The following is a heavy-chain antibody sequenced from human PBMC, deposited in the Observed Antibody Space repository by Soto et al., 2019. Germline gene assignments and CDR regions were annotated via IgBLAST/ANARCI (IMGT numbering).Heavy chain of an antibody. D-gene: IGHD3-10*01. V-gene: IGHV3-33*01. CDR2: IWYDGSNK. Sequence: GGSLRLSCAASGFTFSSYGMHWVRQAPGKGLEWVAVIWYDGSNKYYADSVKGRFTISRDNSKNTLYLQMNSLRAEDTAVYYCAREDYYGSGSYHPKPLFDYWGQGTLVTVSS. CDR3: AREDYYGSGSYHPKPLFDY. CDR1: GFTFSSYG. J-gene: IGHJ4*02.